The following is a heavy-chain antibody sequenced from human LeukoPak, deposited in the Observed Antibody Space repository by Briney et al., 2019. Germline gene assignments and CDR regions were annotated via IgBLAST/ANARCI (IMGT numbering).Heavy chain of an antibody. CDR2: VSSTSSYV. Sequence: PGGSLRLSCNASGFTRFSFNTYTMNWVRQAPGKGREGVSSVSSTSSYVHYGKSWRGRFTISRDNAKNSLYLEMNSLRAEDTAIYFCARGPGYMDVSGAGAAVTLS. J-gene: IGHJ6*03. CDR1: GFTRFSFNTYT. V-gene: IGHV3-21*01. CDR3: ARGPGYMDV.